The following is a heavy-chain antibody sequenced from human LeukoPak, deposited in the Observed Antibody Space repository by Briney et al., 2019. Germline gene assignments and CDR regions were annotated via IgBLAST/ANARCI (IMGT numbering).Heavy chain of an antibody. CDR1: GFTFDDYA. Sequence: GGSLRLSCAASGFTFDDYAMHWVRHAPGKGLEWVSPISGDGGSTYYADSVKGRFTISRDNSKNTLYLQMNSLRAEDTAVYYCAKRTGTGSYYKSLDYWGQGTLVTVSS. CDR2: ISGDGGST. J-gene: IGHJ4*02. V-gene: IGHV3-23*01. CDR3: AKRTGTGSYYKSLDY. D-gene: IGHD3-10*01.